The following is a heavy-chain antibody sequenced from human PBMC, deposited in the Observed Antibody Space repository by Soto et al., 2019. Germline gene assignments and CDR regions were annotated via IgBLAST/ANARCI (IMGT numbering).Heavy chain of an antibody. Sequence: EVQLLESGGGLVQPGGSLRLSCAASGFTFSSYAMSWVRQAPGKGLEWVSAISGSGGSTYYADSVKGRFTISRDNSKNTLYLEMNSLRAEDTAVYYCAKATRVAVAGTDFDYWGQGTLVTVSS. CDR1: GFTFSSYA. J-gene: IGHJ4*02. CDR2: ISGSGGST. V-gene: IGHV3-23*01. D-gene: IGHD6-19*01. CDR3: AKATRVAVAGTDFDY.